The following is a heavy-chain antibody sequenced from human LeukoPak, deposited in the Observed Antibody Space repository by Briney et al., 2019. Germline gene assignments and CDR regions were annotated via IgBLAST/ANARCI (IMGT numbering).Heavy chain of an antibody. CDR3: ARSSGYFDY. CDR2: IYYSGST. V-gene: IGHV4-39*01. Sequence: SETLPLTCTVSGGSISSSSYYWGWIRQPPGKGLEWIGSIYYSGSTYYNPSLKSRVTISVDTSKNQFSLQLNSVTPEDTAVYYCARSSGYFDYWGQGTLVTVSS. CDR1: GGSISSSSYY. J-gene: IGHJ4*02.